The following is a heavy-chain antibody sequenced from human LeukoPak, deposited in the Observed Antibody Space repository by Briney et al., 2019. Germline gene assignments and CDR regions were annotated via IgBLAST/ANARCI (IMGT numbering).Heavy chain of an antibody. Sequence: GGSLRLSCAASGFTFSSCSMTWVRQAPGKGLEWVSYISSSSSTIYYADSVKGRFTISRDNAKNTLYLQMNSLRAEDTAVCYCARDLDGYRSGNGAWGQGTLVTVSS. CDR2: ISSSSSTI. D-gene: IGHD5-12*01. CDR3: ARDLDGYRSGNGA. J-gene: IGHJ5*02. CDR1: GFTFSSCS. V-gene: IGHV3-48*04.